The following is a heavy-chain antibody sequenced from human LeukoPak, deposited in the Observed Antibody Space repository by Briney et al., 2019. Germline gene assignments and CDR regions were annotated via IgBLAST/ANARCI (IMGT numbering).Heavy chain of an antibody. D-gene: IGHD1-14*01. CDR3: ARSPAGANYYLDV. V-gene: IGHV3-48*03. CDR1: GFTFSNYA. J-gene: IGHJ6*03. Sequence: PGGSLRLSCAVSGFTFSNYAMNWVRQAPGKGLEWVSYISSSGSTMYYADSVKGRFTISRDNAKNSLSLQMNSLRAEDTAVYYCARSPAGANYYLDVWGKGTTVTISS. CDR2: ISSSGSTM.